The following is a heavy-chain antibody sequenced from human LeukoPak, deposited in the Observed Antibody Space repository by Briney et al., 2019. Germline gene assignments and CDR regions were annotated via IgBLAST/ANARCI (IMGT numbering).Heavy chain of an antibody. J-gene: IGHJ4*02. CDR1: GLIVSSNY. Sequence: PGGSLRLSCAASGLIVSSNYMSWVRQAPGKGLEWVSVLYSGGSIYYADSVKGRFTISRGNSKNTLYLQMNSLRAEDTAVYYCARDPSRGLYYFDHWGQGTLVIVSS. V-gene: IGHV3-53*01. D-gene: IGHD3/OR15-3a*01. CDR3: ARDPSRGLYYFDH. CDR2: LYSGGSI.